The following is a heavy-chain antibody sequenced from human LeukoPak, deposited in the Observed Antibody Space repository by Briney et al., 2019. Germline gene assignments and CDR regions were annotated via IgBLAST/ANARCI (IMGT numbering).Heavy chain of an antibody. J-gene: IGHJ4*02. Sequence: GGSLRLSCEASGFTFSKYWMSWVRQAPGKGLECVANIAEDGSEKYYVDSVKGRITISRDNAKNTPYLQMNSLRVDDTAVYYCGRGRSMNDWGQGTLVTVSS. CDR2: IAEDGSEK. CDR3: GRGRSMND. D-gene: IGHD5-24*01. V-gene: IGHV3-7*01. CDR1: GFTFSKYW.